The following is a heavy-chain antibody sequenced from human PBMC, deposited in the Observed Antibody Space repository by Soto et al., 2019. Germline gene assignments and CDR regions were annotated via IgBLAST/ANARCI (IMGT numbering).Heavy chain of an antibody. CDR1: GFTFGDYA. CDR3: TRDPGYSSSWYFPAFDI. Sequence: SGGSLRLSCTASGFTFGDYAMSWFRQAPGKGLEWVGFIRSKAYGGTTEYAASVKGRFTISRDDSKSIAYLQMNSLKTEDTAVYYCTRDPGYSSSWYFPAFDIWGQGTMVTVSS. D-gene: IGHD6-13*01. CDR2: IRSKAYGGTT. V-gene: IGHV3-49*03. J-gene: IGHJ3*02.